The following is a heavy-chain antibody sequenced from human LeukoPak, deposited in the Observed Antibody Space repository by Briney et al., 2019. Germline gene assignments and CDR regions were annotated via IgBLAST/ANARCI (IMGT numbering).Heavy chain of an antibody. CDR3: ARSLVVPAAKDYDSSGFLDY. D-gene: IGHD2-2*01. CDR1: GYSFTSYW. J-gene: IGHJ4*02. Sequence: PGGSLQISCQGSGYSFTSYWIGWVRQLPGKGLEWMGIIYPGDSDTRYSPSFQGQVTISADKSISTAYLQWSSLKASDTAMYYCARSLVVPAAKDYDSSGFLDYWGQGTLVTVSS. CDR2: IYPGDSDT. V-gene: IGHV5-51*01.